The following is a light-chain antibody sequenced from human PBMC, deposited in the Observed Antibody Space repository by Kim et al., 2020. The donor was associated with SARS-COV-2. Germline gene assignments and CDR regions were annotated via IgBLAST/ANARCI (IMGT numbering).Light chain of an antibody. CDR2: AAS. J-gene: IGKJ4*01. Sequence: DIQMTQSPSSLSASVGDRVTITCRATQDINNYLAWFQQKPGKAPESLIYAASNLQPGVPSKFSGSGSGTDFTLTISSLQPEDIATYYCQQYNSYPHTFGGGTKVDIK. CDR1: QDINNY. CDR3: QQYNSYPHT. V-gene: IGKV1-16*02.